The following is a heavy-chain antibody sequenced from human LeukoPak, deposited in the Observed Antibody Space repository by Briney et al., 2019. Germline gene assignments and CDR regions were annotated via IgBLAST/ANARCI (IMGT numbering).Heavy chain of an antibody. J-gene: IGHJ4*02. V-gene: IGHV3-30-3*01. Sequence: PGGSLRLSCAASGFTFSSYAMHWVRQAPGKGLEWVAVISYDGSNKYYADFVKGRFTISRDSSKNTLYLQMNSLRAEDTAVYYCAREGIAAAGSHWGQGTLVTVSS. CDR2: ISYDGSNK. CDR3: AREGIAAAGSH. D-gene: IGHD6-13*01. CDR1: GFTFSSYA.